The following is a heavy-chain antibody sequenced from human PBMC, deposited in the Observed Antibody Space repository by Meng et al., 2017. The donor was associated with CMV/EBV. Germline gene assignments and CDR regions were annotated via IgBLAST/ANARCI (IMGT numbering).Heavy chain of an antibody. CDR1: GGSISSYY. CDR2: IYYSGST. J-gene: IGHJ4*02. V-gene: IGHV4-59*01. CDR3: ARVGGHYDFWSGYAQLGYFDY. Sequence: SETLSLTCTVSGGSISSYYWSWIRQPPGKGLEWIGYIYYSGSTNYNPSLKSRVTISVDTSKNQFSLKLSSATAADTAVYYCARVGGHYDFWSGYAQLGYFDYWGQGTLVTVSS. D-gene: IGHD3-3*01.